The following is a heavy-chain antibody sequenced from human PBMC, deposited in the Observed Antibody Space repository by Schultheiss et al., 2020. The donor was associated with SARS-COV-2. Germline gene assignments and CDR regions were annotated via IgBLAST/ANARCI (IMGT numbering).Heavy chain of an antibody. D-gene: IGHD4-17*01. J-gene: IGHJ4*02. Sequence: GGSLRLSCAASGFTFSDYYMGWIRQAPGKGLEWVSYISGGGRNIQYADSVKGRFIISRDNAKNSLYLQMNSLRAEDTAVYYCARFSYDYGDYDGDFFDYWGQGTLVTVSS. CDR3: ARFSYDYGDYDGDFFDY. CDR2: ISGGGRNI. V-gene: IGHV3-11*04. CDR1: GFTFSDYY.